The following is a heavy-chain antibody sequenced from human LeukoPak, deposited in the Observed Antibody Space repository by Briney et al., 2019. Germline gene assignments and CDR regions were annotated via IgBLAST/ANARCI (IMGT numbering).Heavy chain of an antibody. D-gene: IGHD5-12*01. CDR2: INQDGREK. CDR3: ARGDGYSGYGY. J-gene: IGHJ4*02. Sequence: GGSLRLSCAASGFTFSSTWMSWVRQAPGKGLEWVANINQDGREKYYVDSVKGRFTISRDNARNSLYLQMDSLRAEDTAVYYCARGDGYSGYGYWGRGTQVTVSP. V-gene: IGHV3-7*01. CDR1: GFTFSSTW.